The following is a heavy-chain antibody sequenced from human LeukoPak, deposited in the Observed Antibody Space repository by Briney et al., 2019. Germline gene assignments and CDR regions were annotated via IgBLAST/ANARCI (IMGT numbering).Heavy chain of an antibody. D-gene: IGHD3-10*01. CDR2: ISSNTNT. Sequence: GGSLRLSCATSGFTFSGSPMLWVRQASGKGLEWVGRISSNTNTAYAASVKGRFTISRDDSKHTAYLQMNSLKTEDTALYYCTRRLPGTGAFDMWGQGTMVTVCS. CDR3: TRRLPGTGAFDM. CDR1: GFTFSGSP. J-gene: IGHJ3*02. V-gene: IGHV3-73*01.